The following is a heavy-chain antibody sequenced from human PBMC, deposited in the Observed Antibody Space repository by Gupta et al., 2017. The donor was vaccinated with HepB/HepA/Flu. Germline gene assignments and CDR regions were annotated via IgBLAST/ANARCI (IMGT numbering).Heavy chain of an antibody. D-gene: IGHD6-19*01. Sequence: QVQLVESGGGVVQPGRSLSLSCAASGFTFSNYGIHWVRQAPGKGLDWVAVVSYDGVTKYYADSVKGRFSISKDNSKDTLYLQMNSLRAEDTAVYYCAKQGAVSINYFEYWGQGTLVTVSS. CDR2: VSYDGVTK. J-gene: IGHJ4*02. CDR1: GFTFSNYG. CDR3: AKQGAVSINYFEY. V-gene: IGHV3-30*18.